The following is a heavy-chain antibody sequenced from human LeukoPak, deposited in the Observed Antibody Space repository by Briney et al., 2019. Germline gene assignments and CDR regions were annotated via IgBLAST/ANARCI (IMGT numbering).Heavy chain of an antibody. J-gene: IGHJ3*02. CDR2: MNPNSGNT. Sequence: ASEKVSCKASGYTFTSYDINWVRQASGQGLEWMGWMNPNSGNTGYAQTSQSRVTITRNTSISTAYMELSSLRFEDTALYYCARSREDIVVVVAATVDAFDIWGQGTMVTVSS. CDR1: GYTFTSYD. D-gene: IGHD2-15*01. V-gene: IGHV1-8*03. CDR3: ARSREDIVVVVAATVDAFDI.